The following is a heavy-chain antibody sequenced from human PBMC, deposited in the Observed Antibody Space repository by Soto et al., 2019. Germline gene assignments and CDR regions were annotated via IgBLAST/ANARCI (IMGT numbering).Heavy chain of an antibody. D-gene: IGHD3-10*01. J-gene: IGHJ6*02. V-gene: IGHV4-31*03. Sequence: QVQLQESGPGLVKTSQTLSLTCTVSGGSISSGGYYWSWIRQHPVKGLEWMGYISYSGTTFYNPAIKIRLNISLATSKNQVSMKLSSVTAADTAVYYCARDGKVRGAPFGVDVWGQGTTVTVSS. CDR1: GGSISSGGYY. CDR2: ISYSGTT. CDR3: ARDGKVRGAPFGVDV.